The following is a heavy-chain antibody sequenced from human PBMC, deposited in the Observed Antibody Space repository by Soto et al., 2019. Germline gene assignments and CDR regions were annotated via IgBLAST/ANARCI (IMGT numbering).Heavy chain of an antibody. D-gene: IGHD3-3*01. CDR3: ARDDFWSGSSNWFDP. V-gene: IGHV4-39*01. CDR2: IYYSGST. J-gene: IGHJ5*02. CDR1: GGSISSSSYY. Sequence: QLQLQESGPGLVKPSETLSLTCTVSGGSISSSSYYWGWIRQPPGKGLEWIGSIYYSGSTYYNPSLKSRVTRSVDPSKNQFSLKLSSVTAADTSVYYCARDDFWSGSSNWFDPWGQGTLVTVSS.